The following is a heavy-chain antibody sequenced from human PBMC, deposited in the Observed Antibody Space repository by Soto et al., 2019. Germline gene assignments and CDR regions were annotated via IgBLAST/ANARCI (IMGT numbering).Heavy chain of an antibody. Sequence: ASVKVSCKASGYPFTGPYIYWVRQAPGQGLEWMGWINPSSGGTEFAEKFQGRVTVTRDTSIRTVFLELNSLTSDDTAVYYCARDNRIAAAEGLGMDVWGQGTTVTVSS. CDR2: INPSSGGT. CDR1: GYPFTGPY. CDR3: ARDNRIAAAEGLGMDV. D-gene: IGHD6-13*01. V-gene: IGHV1-2*02. J-gene: IGHJ6*02.